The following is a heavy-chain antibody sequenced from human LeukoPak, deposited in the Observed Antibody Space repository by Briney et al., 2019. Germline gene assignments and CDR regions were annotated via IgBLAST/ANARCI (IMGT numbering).Heavy chain of an antibody. CDR1: GGSISSYY. D-gene: IGHD3-22*01. J-gene: IGHJ4*02. CDR2: INHSGRT. V-gene: IGHV4-34*01. CDR3: AKVQSTMIVVVISHFDY. Sequence: SETLSLTCTVSGGSISSYYWSWIRQSPGKGLEWIGEINHSGRTNYNPSLKSQVTISVDTSKNQFSLKLTSVTAADTAVYYCAKVQSTMIVVVISHFDYWGQGTLVTVSS.